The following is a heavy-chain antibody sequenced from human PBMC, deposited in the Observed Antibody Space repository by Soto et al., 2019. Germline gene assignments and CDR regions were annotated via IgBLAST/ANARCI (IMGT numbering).Heavy chain of an antibody. V-gene: IGHV6-1*01. Sequence: SQTLSLTCVISGDSVSSNSAAWNWIRQSPSRGLEWLGRTYYRSKWYNDYAVSVKSRITINPDTSKNQFSLQLNSVTPEDTAVYYCARDGRSSGAGWFDPWGQGTLVTVSS. CDR1: GDSVSSNSAA. J-gene: IGHJ5*02. CDR2: TYYRSKWYN. CDR3: ARDGRSSGAGWFDP. D-gene: IGHD6-6*01.